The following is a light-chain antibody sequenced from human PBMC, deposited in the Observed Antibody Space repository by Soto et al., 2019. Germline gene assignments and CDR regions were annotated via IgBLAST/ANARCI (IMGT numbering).Light chain of an antibody. Sequence: QSALTQPASVSGSPGQSITISCTGTSSDIGDYNYVSWYQQYPGKVPKLVIYDDSHRPSGVSNRFSGSKSGNTASLTISGLQAEDEADYYCSSSTTTTSLVVFGGGTKLTVL. J-gene: IGLJ3*02. CDR2: DDS. V-gene: IGLV2-14*01. CDR1: SSDIGDYNY. CDR3: SSSTTTTSLVV.